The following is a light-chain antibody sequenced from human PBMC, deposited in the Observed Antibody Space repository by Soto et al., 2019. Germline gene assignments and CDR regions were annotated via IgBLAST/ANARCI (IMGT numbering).Light chain of an antibody. CDR1: QGIGSA. CDR2: DAS. Sequence: AIPLTQSPSSLSASIGDRVTITCRARQGIGSALAWYQQAPGKPPELLIFDASTLENGVPSRFSGGGSGTDFTLTISSLQPEDFATYYCLLFNTYPQAFGGGTKVEIK. J-gene: IGKJ4*01. V-gene: IGKV1-13*02. CDR3: LLFNTYPQA.